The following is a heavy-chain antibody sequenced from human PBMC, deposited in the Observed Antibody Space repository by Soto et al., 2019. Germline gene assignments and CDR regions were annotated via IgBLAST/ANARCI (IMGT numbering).Heavy chain of an antibody. V-gene: IGHV4-34*01. Sequence: SETLSLTCAVYGGSFSGYYWSWIRQPPGKGLEWIGEINHSGSTNYNPSLKSRVTISVDTSKNQFSLKLSSVTAADTAVYYCARGIEMARIGWFDPWGQGTLVTVSS. CDR1: GGSFSGYY. D-gene: IGHD5-12*01. J-gene: IGHJ5*02. CDR2: INHSGST. CDR3: ARGIEMARIGWFDP.